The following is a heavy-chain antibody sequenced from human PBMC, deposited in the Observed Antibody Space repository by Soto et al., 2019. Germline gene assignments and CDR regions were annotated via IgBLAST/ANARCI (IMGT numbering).Heavy chain of an antibody. J-gene: IGHJ5*01. CDR2: IYYNGNT. Sequence: SETLSLTCTVSGGSIDSSNYWGWIRQPPGKGLEWIGSIYYNGNTYYNSYLKSRVTISVDTSKNQFSLKMSSVTAADTAVYYCTRQPSSGRVWFDPWGQGTLVTVSS. V-gene: IGHV4-39*01. D-gene: IGHD1-26*01. CDR1: GGSIDSSNY. CDR3: TRQPSSGRVWFDP.